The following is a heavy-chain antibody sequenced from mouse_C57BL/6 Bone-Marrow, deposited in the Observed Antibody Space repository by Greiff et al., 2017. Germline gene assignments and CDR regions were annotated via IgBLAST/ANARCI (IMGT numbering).Heavy chain of an antibody. J-gene: IGHJ3*01. Sequence: QVQLQQSGPGLVQPSQSLSITCTVSGFSLTSYGVHWVRQSPGKGLEWLGVIWSGGSTDYNAAFISRLSISKDNSKSQVFFKMNSLQADDTAIYYCASPNWDVAWFAYWGQGTLVTVSA. V-gene: IGHV2-2*01. CDR2: IWSGGST. CDR1: GFSLTSYG. CDR3: ASPNWDVAWFAY. D-gene: IGHD4-1*01.